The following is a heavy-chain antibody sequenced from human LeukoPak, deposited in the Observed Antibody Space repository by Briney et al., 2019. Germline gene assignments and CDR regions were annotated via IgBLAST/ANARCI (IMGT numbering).Heavy chain of an antibody. CDR1: GGSISSYY. CDR2: IYYSGST. V-gene: IGHV4-59*01. Sequence: SETLSLTCTVSGGSISSYYWSWIRQPPGKGLEWIGYIYYSGSTNYNPSLKSRVTISVDTSKNQFSLKLSSVTAADTAVYYCARGVRHVSDAFDIWGQGTMVTVS. D-gene: IGHD3-10*01. CDR3: ARGVRHVSDAFDI. J-gene: IGHJ3*02.